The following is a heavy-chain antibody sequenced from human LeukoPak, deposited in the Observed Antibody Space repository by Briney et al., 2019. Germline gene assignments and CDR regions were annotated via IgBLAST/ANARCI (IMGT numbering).Heavy chain of an antibody. V-gene: IGHV1-46*01. D-gene: IGHD1-26*01. Sequence: ASVKVSCKTSAYIFTNHYMHLVRQAPGQGPEWMGIIRPDEGTTAYAPRFQGRVTMTWDTSTTTVYMDLSSLTPEDTALYYCVRVLHNGSYCLDYWGQGSLVTVSS. CDR3: VRVLHNGSYCLDY. J-gene: IGHJ4*02. CDR1: AYIFTNHY. CDR2: IRPDEGTT.